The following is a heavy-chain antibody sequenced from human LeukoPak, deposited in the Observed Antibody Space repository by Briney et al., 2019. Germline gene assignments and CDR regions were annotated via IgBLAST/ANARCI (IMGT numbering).Heavy chain of an antibody. CDR2: IKQDGNEK. V-gene: IGHV3-7*01. J-gene: IGHJ4*02. Sequence: GGSLRLSCAASGFTFRYYWMSWVRQAPGKGLEWVANIKQDGNEKYYVDSVKGRFTISRDNAKNSLYLQMNSLRAEDTALYYCVRWDDYWGQGTLVTVSS. D-gene: IGHD1-26*01. CDR3: VRWDDY. CDR1: GFTFRYYW.